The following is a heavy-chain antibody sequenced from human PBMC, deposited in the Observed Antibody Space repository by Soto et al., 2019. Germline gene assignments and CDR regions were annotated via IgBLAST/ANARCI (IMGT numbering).Heavy chain of an antibody. D-gene: IGHD2-15*01. J-gene: IGHJ6*03. V-gene: IGHV3-74*01. CDR3: ARGWNYYYYMDV. CDR1: GFTFSSYW. Sequence: GGSLRLSCAASGFTFSSYWMHWVRQAPGKGLVWVSRINSDGSSTSYADSVKGRFTISRDNAKNTLYLQMNSLRAEDTAVYYCARGWNYYYYMDVWGKGTTVTVSS. CDR2: INSDGSST.